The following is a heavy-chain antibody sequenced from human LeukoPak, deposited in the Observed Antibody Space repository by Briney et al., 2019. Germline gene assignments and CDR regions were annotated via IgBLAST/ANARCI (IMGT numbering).Heavy chain of an antibody. CDR2: IYASGST. V-gene: IGHV4-61*02. Sequence: SQTLSLTCTVSGGSISSDSYHWTWIRQPAGKGLEWIGRIYASGSTNYNPSLKSRVTISLDTSKNQFSLNLSSVTAADTAMYYCARVLAVPGTPFDYWGQGALVTVSS. D-gene: IGHD6-19*01. CDR3: ARVLAVPGTPFDY. J-gene: IGHJ4*02. CDR1: GGSISSDSYH.